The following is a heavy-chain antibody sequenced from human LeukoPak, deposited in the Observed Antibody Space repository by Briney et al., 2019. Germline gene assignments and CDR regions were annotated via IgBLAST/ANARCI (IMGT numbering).Heavy chain of an antibody. Sequence: GGSLRLSCAASGLSLNNHDMHWVRQVTGKGLEWVSGIGTGGDTYYSNSVKGRFTISREGATSSLYLQMNSLSAKDTAVYYCATERVTTPGFEAFGLWGQGTMVTVSS. V-gene: IGHV3-13*01. CDR2: IGTGGDT. CDR3: ATERVTTPGFEAFGL. J-gene: IGHJ3*01. CDR1: GLSLNNHD. D-gene: IGHD1/OR15-1a*01.